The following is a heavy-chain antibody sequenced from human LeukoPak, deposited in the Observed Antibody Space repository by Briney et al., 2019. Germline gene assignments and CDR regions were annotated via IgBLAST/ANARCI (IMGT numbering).Heavy chain of an antibody. CDR3: ARGPRVYSSSWYGSY. D-gene: IGHD6-13*01. CDR2: IWYDGSNK. J-gene: IGHJ4*02. Sequence: GGSLRLSCAASGFTFSSYGMHWVRQAPGKGLEWVAVIWYDGSNKYYADSVKGRFTISRDNSKNTLYLQMNSLRAEDTAVYYCARGPRVYSSSWYGSYWGQGTLVTVSS. V-gene: IGHV3-33*01. CDR1: GFTFSSYG.